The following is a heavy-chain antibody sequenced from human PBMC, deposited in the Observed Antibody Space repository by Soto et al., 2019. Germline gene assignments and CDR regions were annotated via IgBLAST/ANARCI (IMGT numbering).Heavy chain of an antibody. J-gene: IGHJ5*02. D-gene: IGHD5-18*01. CDR1: GGSISRYY. CDR2: LYNAGST. V-gene: IGHV4-59*01. Sequence: KTSETLSLTCTVSGGSISRYYWSWIRQPPGKGLEWIGYLYNAGSTIYNPSLKSRVTISVDMSQNQFSLNLNYVTAADTAVYYCASIREYSGWFDPWGRGIPVTVSS. CDR3: ASIREYSGWFDP.